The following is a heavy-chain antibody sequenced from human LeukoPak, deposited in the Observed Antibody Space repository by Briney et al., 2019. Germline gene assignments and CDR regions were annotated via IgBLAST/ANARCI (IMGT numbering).Heavy chain of an antibody. Sequence: PGGSLRLSCAASGFTFSNAWMSWVRQAPGKGLEWVANINRDGSEKYYVDSVKGRFTISRDNANNSWNLQMNSLRAEGTAVYFCATGGSYHVYWGHGTLVTVSS. J-gene: IGHJ4*03. D-gene: IGHD1-26*01. CDR2: INRDGSEK. V-gene: IGHV3-7*05. CDR3: ATGGSYHVY. CDR1: GFTFSNAW.